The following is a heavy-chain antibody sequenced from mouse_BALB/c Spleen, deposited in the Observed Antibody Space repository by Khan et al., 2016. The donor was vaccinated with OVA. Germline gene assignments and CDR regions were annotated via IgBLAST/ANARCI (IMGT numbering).Heavy chain of an antibody. D-gene: IGHD1-1*01. V-gene: IGHV5-6*01. CDR1: GFTFSTYG. CDR3: TRLAYYYNSEGFAY. Sequence: DVQLVESGGDLVKPGGSLKLSCAASGFTFSTYGMSWVRQTPDKRLEWVAALSSGGSYTYYPASVKGRFIISRDNAKNTLYLQMSSLKSEDTAIYYCTRLAYYYNSEGFAYWGQGTLVTVSA. CDR2: LSSGGSYT. J-gene: IGHJ3*01.